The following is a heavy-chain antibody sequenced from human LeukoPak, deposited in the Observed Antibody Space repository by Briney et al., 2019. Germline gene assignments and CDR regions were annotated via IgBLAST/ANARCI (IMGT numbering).Heavy chain of an antibody. CDR1: GGSISSGGYS. Sequence: SETLSLTCAVSGGSISSGGYSWSWIRQPPGKGLEWIGYVYHSGSTYYNPSLKSRVTISVDRSKNQFSLKLSSVTAADTAVYYCARGPPRITIFGVVIQNWFDPWGQGTLVTVSS. J-gene: IGHJ5*02. V-gene: IGHV4-30-2*01. CDR2: VYHSGST. CDR3: ARGPPRITIFGVVIQNWFDP. D-gene: IGHD3-3*01.